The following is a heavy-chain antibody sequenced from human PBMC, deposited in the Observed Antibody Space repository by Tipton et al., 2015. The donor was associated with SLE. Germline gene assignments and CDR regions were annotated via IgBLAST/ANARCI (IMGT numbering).Heavy chain of an antibody. CDR2: INHSGST. V-gene: IGHV4-34*01. D-gene: IGHD1-1*01. Sequence: LRLSCAVYGGSFSGYYWTWIRQTPGKGLEWIGEINHSGSTNYNPSLKSRVTVSADTSKNQFSLKLSSVTAADTAVYYCARVGRHDLFDYWGQGTLVTVSS. CDR1: GGSFSGYY. J-gene: IGHJ4*02. CDR3: ARVGRHDLFDY.